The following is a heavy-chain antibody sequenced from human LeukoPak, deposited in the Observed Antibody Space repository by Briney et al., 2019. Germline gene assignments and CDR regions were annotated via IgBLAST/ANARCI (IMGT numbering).Heavy chain of an antibody. V-gene: IGHV4-59*01. CDR2: IHYSGST. CDR3: AGVVPAAMGWFDS. J-gene: IGHJ5*01. D-gene: IGHD2-2*01. Sequence: PSETLSLTCTVSGGSISSYYWSWIRQPPGKGLEWIGCIHYSGSTNYNPSLKSRVTISVDTSKNQFSLKLSSVTAADTAVYYCAGVVPAAMGWFDSWGQGTLVTVSS. CDR1: GGSISSYY.